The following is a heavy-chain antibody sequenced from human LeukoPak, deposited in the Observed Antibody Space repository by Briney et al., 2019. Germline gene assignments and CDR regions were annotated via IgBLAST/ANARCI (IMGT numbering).Heavy chain of an antibody. CDR1: GYTFTGYY. CDR2: INPNSGGT. D-gene: IGHD2-2*01. CDR3: ASSSFFVRSTTTCYLAY. J-gene: IGHJ4*02. V-gene: IGHV1-2*02. Sequence: ASVKVSCKASGYTFTGYYMHWVRQAPGQGLEWMGWINPNSGGTKYAQKFQGRVTMTRDTSISTAYMELSRLRSDDTAVYYCASSSFFVRSTTTCYLAYWGQGTLVTVSS.